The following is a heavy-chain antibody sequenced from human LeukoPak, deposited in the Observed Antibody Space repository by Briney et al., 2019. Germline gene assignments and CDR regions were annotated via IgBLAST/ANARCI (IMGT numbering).Heavy chain of an antibody. D-gene: IGHD3-22*01. J-gene: IGHJ5*02. Sequence: SETLSLTCAVYGGSFSGYYWSWIRQPPGKGLEWIGSIYYSGSTYYNPSLKSRVTISVDTSKNQFSLKLSSVTAADTAVYYCARQGDYYDSSGYNWFDPWGQGTLVTVSS. CDR2: IYYSGST. V-gene: IGHV4-34*01. CDR3: ARQGDYYDSSGYNWFDP. CDR1: GGSFSGYY.